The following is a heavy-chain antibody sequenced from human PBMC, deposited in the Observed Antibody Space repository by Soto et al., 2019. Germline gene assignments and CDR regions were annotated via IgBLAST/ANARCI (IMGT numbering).Heavy chain of an antibody. CDR3: ARGGGVGVAGSAAFDM. V-gene: IGHV1-2*02. D-gene: IGHD3-3*01. J-gene: IGHJ3*02. Sequence: QLHLVQSGAVVKKPGASVTVSCSASGYPVTAYYMHWVRQAPGRGLEWMGGINPATGAAKYTQTFQGRVTKTRDPSTGTGFMELSGLTSGDPAVFYCARGGGVGVAGSAAFDMWGQGTLVTVSS. CDR2: INPATGAA. CDR1: GYPVTAYY.